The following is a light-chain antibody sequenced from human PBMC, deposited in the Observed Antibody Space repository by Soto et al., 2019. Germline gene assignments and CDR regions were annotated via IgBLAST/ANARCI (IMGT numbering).Light chain of an antibody. CDR3: QQYYSTPLT. J-gene: IGKJ4*01. V-gene: IGKV4-1*01. CDR1: QSVLYSSNNKNY. CDR2: WAS. Sequence: DIVMTQSPDSLAVSLGERATINCKSSQSVLYSSNNKNYLAWYQQKPGHPPKLLIYWASTRESGVPDRFSVSGSGTDFTLTISSLQAEDVAVYYCQQYYSTPLTFGGGTKVEIK.